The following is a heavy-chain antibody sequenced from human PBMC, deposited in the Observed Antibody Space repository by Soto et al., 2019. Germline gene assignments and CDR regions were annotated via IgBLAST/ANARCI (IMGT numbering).Heavy chain of an antibody. CDR2: IYYRGNA. D-gene: IGHD3-9*01. CDR1: DDSINSDKYY. V-gene: IGHV4-39*01. J-gene: IGHJ4*02. CDR3: ARLEGLATISYYFDF. Sequence: SETLSLTCSVSDDSINSDKYYWGWIRQPPGKGLKWIGIIYYRGNAYYNPSLQTRVTISLDKSKSQFSLKLNSVTAADSAVYFCARLEGLATISYYFDFWGPGALVTVSS.